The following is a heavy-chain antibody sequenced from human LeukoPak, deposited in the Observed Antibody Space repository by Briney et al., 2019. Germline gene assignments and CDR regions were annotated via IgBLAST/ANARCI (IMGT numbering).Heavy chain of an antibody. CDR3: AKGNSGSIYSYSDY. V-gene: IGHV3-23*01. J-gene: IGHJ4*02. Sequence: PGGSLRLSCAASGFTLSNYAMNWVRQAPGKGLEWVSVISSSGDRTNYADSVKGRFTISRDNSKNTLCLQINNLRAEDTAVYYCAKGNSGSIYSYSDYWGRGTLVAVSS. CDR2: ISSSGDRT. D-gene: IGHD1-26*01. CDR1: GFTLSNYA.